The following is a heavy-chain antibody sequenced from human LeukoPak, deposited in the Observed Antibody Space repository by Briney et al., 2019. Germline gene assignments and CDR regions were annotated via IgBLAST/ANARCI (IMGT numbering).Heavy chain of an antibody. D-gene: IGHD3-3*01. Sequence: ASVKVSCKASGYTFTGYYMHWVRQAPGQGLEWMGWINPNSGGTNYAQKFQGRVTMTRDTSISTAYMELSRLRSDDTAAYYCARDSTPILRFLEWLASFGYWGQGTLVTVSS. V-gene: IGHV1-2*02. CDR1: GYTFTGYY. CDR3: ARDSTPILRFLEWLASFGY. J-gene: IGHJ4*02. CDR2: INPNSGGT.